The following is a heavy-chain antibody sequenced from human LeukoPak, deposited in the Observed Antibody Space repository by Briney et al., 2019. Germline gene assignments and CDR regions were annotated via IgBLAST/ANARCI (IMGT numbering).Heavy chain of an antibody. D-gene: IGHD6-19*01. CDR2: MNPNSGNT. V-gene: IGHV1-8*01. Sequence: ASVKLSCMASGYIFSSYDIYWVRRATGQGLEWMGWMNPNSGNTGYAQKLQGRVAMTRNTSISTAYMELSSLRSEETAVYFCARVVGYGSGWHHKAFDSWGQGILVTVSS. CDR1: GYIFSSYD. CDR3: ARVVGYGSGWHHKAFDS. J-gene: IGHJ4*02.